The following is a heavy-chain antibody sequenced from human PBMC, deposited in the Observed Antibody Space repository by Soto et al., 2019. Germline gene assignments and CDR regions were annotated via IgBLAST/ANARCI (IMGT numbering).Heavy chain of an antibody. Sequence: EVQLLESGGGLVQPGGSLRLSCAASGFTFSSNAMSWVRQAPGKGLEWVSAISGSGGSTYYADSVKGRFTIARDNSKSSLYLQMKSVRAEDTAVYYCAKDSGDFWSGYYGFDYWGQGTLVTVSS. CDR3: AKDSGDFWSGYYGFDY. J-gene: IGHJ4*02. CDR1: GFTFSSNA. V-gene: IGHV3-23*01. D-gene: IGHD3-3*01. CDR2: ISGSGGST.